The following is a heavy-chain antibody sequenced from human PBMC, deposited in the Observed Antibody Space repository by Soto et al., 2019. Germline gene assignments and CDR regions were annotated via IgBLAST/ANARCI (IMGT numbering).Heavy chain of an antibody. CDR1: GGSISSNNW. CDR3: ARVYSGSYSDS. D-gene: IGHD1-26*01. Sequence: SETLSLTCAVSGGSISSNNWWSWVRQPPGKGLEWIGEIFHSGSTHYSPSLKSRVTISVDKSKKYFSLNLTFVTAADTAVYYCARVYSGSYSDSWGQGTLVTVS. J-gene: IGHJ4*02. CDR2: IFHSGST. V-gene: IGHV4-4*02.